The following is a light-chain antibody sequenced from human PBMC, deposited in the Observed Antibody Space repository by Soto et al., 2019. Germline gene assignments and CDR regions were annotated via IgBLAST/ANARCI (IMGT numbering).Light chain of an antibody. V-gene: IGKV1-27*01. Sequence: DIQMTQSPSSLSATVGDRVTITCRASQGISNFLAWYQQKPGKVPKLLIYAASTLQSGVPSRFSGSGTGTDFTLTISSLQPVDVATYYCQKYNSAPSLTFGGGTKVEIK. CDR3: QKYNSAPSLT. CDR2: AAS. CDR1: QGISNF. J-gene: IGKJ4*01.